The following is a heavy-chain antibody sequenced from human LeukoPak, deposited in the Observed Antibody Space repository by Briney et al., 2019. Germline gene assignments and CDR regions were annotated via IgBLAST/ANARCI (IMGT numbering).Heavy chain of an antibody. D-gene: IGHD5-24*01. CDR3: ARDLKRFRGFDP. Sequence: ASVKVSCKASGYTFTGYYMHWVRQAPGQGLEWMGWINPNSGGTNYAQKFQGRVTMTRDTSISTAYMELSRLRSDDTAVYYRARDLKRFRGFDPWGQGTLVTVSS. CDR2: INPNSGGT. V-gene: IGHV1-2*02. J-gene: IGHJ5*02. CDR1: GYTFTGYY.